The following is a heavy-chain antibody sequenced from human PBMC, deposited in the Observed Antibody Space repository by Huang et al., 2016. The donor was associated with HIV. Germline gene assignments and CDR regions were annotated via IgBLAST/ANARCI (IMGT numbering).Heavy chain of an antibody. CDR3: VSHGSGTADY. V-gene: IGHV4-61*01. CDR2: IYFSGGT. D-gene: IGHD3-10*01. CDR1: GDSVSSASYY. Sequence: QVQLQESGPGLVKPSETLSLSCTVSGDSVSSASYYWSSIRQPPGRGLEWIGYIYFSGGTNYNPSLKSRVTISIDTSKNQFSLRLSSVTAADTAVYYCVSHGSGTADYWGQGTLVTVSS. J-gene: IGHJ4*02.